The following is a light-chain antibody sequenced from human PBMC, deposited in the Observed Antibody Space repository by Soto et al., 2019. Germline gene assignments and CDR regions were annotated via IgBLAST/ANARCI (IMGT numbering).Light chain of an antibody. CDR2: DDN. Sequence: QSVLTQPPSVSAAPGQKVTISCSGSSSNIGGNSVSWYQQLPGTAPKLLIYDDNKRPSGIPDRFSGSKSGTSATLGITGFQTGDEADYYRGSWDSSLSAYVFXTGTKVTVL. J-gene: IGLJ1*01. V-gene: IGLV1-51*01. CDR1: SSNIGGNS. CDR3: GSWDSSLSAYV.